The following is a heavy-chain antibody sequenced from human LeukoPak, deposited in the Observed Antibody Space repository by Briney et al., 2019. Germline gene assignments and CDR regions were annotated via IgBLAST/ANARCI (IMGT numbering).Heavy chain of an antibody. Sequence: PSETLSLTCTVSGGSISSYYWSWIRQPPGKGLEWIGYVYYSGSTNYNPSLKSRVTISVDTSKNQFSLKLSSVTAADTAVYYCARRTGYYNGYFDYWGQGTLVTVSS. CDR1: GGSISSYY. J-gene: IGHJ4*02. CDR2: VYYSGST. V-gene: IGHV4-59*01. D-gene: IGHD3-9*01. CDR3: ARRTGYYNGYFDY.